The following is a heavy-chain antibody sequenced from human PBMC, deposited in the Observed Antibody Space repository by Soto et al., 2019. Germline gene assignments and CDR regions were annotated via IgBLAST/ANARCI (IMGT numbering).Heavy chain of an antibody. CDR3: ARDLKEYCSDGKCNWFDP. V-gene: IGHV4-59*01. CDR1: GASITTYY. J-gene: IGHJ5*02. Sequence: QVQLQESGPGLVKPSDTLSLTCTVSGASITTYYWSWIRQPPGKGLEWIGYISYSGSTDYNPSLKRRVTISFDASKYQISLQVRSATAADAAVYYCARDLKEYCSDGKCNWFDPWGQGTLVTVSS. CDR2: ISYSGST. D-gene: IGHD2-15*01.